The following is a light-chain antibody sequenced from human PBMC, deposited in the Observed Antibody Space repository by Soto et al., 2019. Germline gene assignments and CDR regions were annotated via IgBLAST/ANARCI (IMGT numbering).Light chain of an antibody. CDR1: SGDVGGYNF. CDR3: CSYGGSYTWV. J-gene: IGLJ3*02. V-gene: IGLV2-11*01. CDR2: DVS. Sequence: QSVLTQPRSVSRSPGQSVTISCTGTSGDVGGYNFVSWYQQHPGKAPTLMIFDVSQRPSGVPDRFSGSKSGNTASLTISGLQADDEADYYCCSYGGSYTWVFGGGTKLTVL.